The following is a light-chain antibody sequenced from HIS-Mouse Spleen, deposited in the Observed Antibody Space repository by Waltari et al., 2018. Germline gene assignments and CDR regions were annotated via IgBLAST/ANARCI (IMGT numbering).Light chain of an antibody. CDR3: YSTDSSGNHRV. CDR2: EDS. J-gene: IGLJ2*01. V-gene: IGLV3-10*01. Sequence: SYELTQPPSVSVSPGQTARIPCPGDALPKKNYPYWYQQKSGQAPVLVIYEDSKRPSGIPERFSGSSSGTMATLTISGAQVEDEADYYCYSTDSSGNHRVFGGGTKLTVL. CDR1: ALPKKNY.